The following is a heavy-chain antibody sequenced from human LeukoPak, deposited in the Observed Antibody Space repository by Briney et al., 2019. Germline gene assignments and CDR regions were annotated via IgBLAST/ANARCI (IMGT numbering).Heavy chain of an antibody. Sequence: PSETLSLTCTVSGGSISSYYWSWIRQPPGKGLEWIGEINHSGSTNYNPSLKSRVTISVDTSKNQFSLKLSSVTAADTAVYYCARAPRHKYYYDSSGYHYFDYWGQGTLVTVSS. CDR3: ARAPRHKYYYDSSGYHYFDY. V-gene: IGHV4-34*01. J-gene: IGHJ4*02. D-gene: IGHD3-22*01. CDR1: GGSISSYY. CDR2: INHSGST.